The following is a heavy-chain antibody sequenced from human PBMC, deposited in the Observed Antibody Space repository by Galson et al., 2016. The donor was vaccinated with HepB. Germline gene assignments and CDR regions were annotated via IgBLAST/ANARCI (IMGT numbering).Heavy chain of an antibody. D-gene: IGHD5-18*01. V-gene: IGHV3-21*01. Sequence: SLRLSCAASGINFSSYSMNWVRQAPGKGLEWVSSISSSSNYIYYAESAKGRFTISRDNAKNSLYLQMNSLRAEDTAVYYCARDPRGPQVWATYFDYWGQGTLVTVSS. CDR1: GINFSSYS. CDR2: ISSSSNYI. CDR3: ARDPRGPQVWATYFDY. J-gene: IGHJ4*02.